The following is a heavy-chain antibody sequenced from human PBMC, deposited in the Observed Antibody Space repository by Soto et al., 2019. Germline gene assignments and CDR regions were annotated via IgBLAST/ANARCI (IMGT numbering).Heavy chain of an antibody. D-gene: IGHD6-13*01. V-gene: IGHV3-21*01. CDR1: GFPFSRSG. CDR2: ISSASTYI. J-gene: IGHJ3*01. Sequence: GGSLRLSXAASGFPFSRSGTSWVRQAPGKGLEWVSSISSASTYIYYADSVKGRFTISRDNAKNSLYLQMNSLRAEDTAVYYCARGNLAAAGTPAFDFWGHGTVVTVSS. CDR3: ARGNLAAAGTPAFDF.